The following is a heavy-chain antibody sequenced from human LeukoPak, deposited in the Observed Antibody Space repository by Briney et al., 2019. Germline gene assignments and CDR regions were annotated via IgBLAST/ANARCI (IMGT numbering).Heavy chain of an antibody. CDR2: IIPIFGTA. Sequence: GASVKVSCKASGGTFSSYAISWVRQAPGQGLEWMGGIIPIFGTANYAQKFQGRVTITADESTSTAYMELSSLRSEDTAVYYCARGDPGIVVVPAATGYRYYYGMDVWGQGTTVTVSS. CDR1: GGTFSSYA. V-gene: IGHV1-69*13. J-gene: IGHJ6*02. CDR3: ARGDPGIVVVPAATGYRYYYGMDV. D-gene: IGHD2-2*01.